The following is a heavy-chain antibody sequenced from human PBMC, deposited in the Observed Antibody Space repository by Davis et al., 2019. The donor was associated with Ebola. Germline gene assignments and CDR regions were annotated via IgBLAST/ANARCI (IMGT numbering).Heavy chain of an antibody. D-gene: IGHD2-15*01. CDR1: GFTFSSYS. J-gene: IGHJ3*02. CDR2: ISSSSSYI. CDR3: ARAVVVVPATHPDAFDI. V-gene: IGHV3-21*01. Sequence: GGSLRLSCAASGFTFSSYSMNWVRQAPGKGLEWVSSISSSSSYIYYADSVKGRFTISRDNAKNSLYLQMNSLRAEDTALYYCARAVVVVPATHPDAFDIWGQGTMVTVSS.